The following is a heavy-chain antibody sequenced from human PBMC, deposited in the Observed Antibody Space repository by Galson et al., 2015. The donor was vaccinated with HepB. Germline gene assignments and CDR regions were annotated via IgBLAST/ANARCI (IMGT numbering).Heavy chain of an antibody. J-gene: IGHJ6*02. CDR3: ASGDYDILTGPLRDYYYYGMDV. V-gene: IGHV1-18*04. Sequence: SVKVSCKASGYTFTSYGISWVRQAPGQGLERMGWISAYNGNTNYAQKLQGRVTMTTDTSTSTAYMELRSLRSDDTAVYYCASGDYDILTGPLRDYYYYGMDVWGQGTTVTVSS. D-gene: IGHD3-9*01. CDR2: ISAYNGNT. CDR1: GYTFTSYG.